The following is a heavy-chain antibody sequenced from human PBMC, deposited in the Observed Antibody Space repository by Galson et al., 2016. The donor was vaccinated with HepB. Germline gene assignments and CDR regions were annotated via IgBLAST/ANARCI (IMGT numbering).Heavy chain of an antibody. CDR3: ARARGFYDAFNF. J-gene: IGHJ3*01. V-gene: IGHV3-23*01. CDR1: GFIFSSYA. CDR2: ISGSGGHA. D-gene: IGHD5-12*01. Sequence: SLRLSCAASGFIFSSYAMAWVRQAPGRGLEWVSTISGSGGHAFYADSVKGRVTVSKDNSGKLLYLQINSLRADDTAIYYCARARGFYDAFNFWGPGTTVTVSS.